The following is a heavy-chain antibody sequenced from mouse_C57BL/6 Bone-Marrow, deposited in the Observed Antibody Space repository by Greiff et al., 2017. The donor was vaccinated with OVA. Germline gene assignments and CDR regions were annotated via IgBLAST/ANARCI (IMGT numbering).Heavy chain of an antibody. CDR2: ISSGGSYT. Sequence: VKLMESGGDLVKPGGSLKLSCAASGFTFSSYGMSWVRQTPDKRLEWVATISSGGSYTYYPDSVKGRFTISRDNAKNTLYLQMSSLKSEDTAMYYCARRGTMIATHYYFDYWGQGTTLTVSS. CDR3: ARRGTMIATHYYFDY. CDR1: GFTFSSYG. V-gene: IGHV5-6*02. D-gene: IGHD2-4*01. J-gene: IGHJ2*01.